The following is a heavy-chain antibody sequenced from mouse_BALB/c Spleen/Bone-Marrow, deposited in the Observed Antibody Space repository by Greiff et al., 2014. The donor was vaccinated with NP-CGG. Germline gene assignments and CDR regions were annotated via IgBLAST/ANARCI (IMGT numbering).Heavy chain of an antibody. J-gene: IGHJ3*01. Sequence: QVQLQQSGAELARPGASVKMSCKASGYTFTSYTMHWVKQRPGQGLEWIGYINPSSGYTNYNQKFRDKATLTADKSSSTAYMQLSSLTSEDSAVYYCARSNGNYVLAYWGQGTLVTVSA. V-gene: IGHV1-4*01. CDR3: ARSNGNYVLAY. CDR1: GYTFTSYT. D-gene: IGHD2-1*01. CDR2: INPSSGYT.